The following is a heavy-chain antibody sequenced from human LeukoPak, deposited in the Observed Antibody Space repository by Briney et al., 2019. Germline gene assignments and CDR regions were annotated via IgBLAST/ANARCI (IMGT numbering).Heavy chain of an antibody. D-gene: IGHD5-12*01. Sequence: SETLSLTCAVYGGSFSGYYWSWIRQPPGKGLEWIGEINNSRSTNYNPSLKSRVSISVDMYKKQFSLKLSSVTAADTAVYYCARVYIVATGEWLDPWGQGTLVTVSS. V-gene: IGHV4-34*01. CDR3: ARVYIVATGEWLDP. CDR2: INNSRST. J-gene: IGHJ5*02. CDR1: GGSFSGYY.